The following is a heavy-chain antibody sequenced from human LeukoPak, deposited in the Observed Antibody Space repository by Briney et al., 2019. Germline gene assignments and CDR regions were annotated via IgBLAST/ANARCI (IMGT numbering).Heavy chain of an antibody. D-gene: IGHD6-13*01. CDR3: ARDQIGSW. CDR2: ISGSSSHI. CDR1: GFTFSDYF. V-gene: IGHV3-11*06. J-gene: IGHJ4*01. Sequence: GGSLRLSCAASGFTFSDYFMSWIRQAPGKGLEWISYISGSSSHINYADSVKGRFTISRDNAKKSVYLQMDSLRAEDTAVYYCARDQIGSWWGHGTLVTVSS.